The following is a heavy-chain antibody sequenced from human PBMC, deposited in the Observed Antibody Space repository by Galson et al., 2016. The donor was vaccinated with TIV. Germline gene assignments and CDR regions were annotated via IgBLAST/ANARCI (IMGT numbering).Heavy chain of an antibody. CDR3: AKRRVLTPKYQYNYGMDV. CDR1: GFTFNTYA. CDR2: VSGSGDST. Sequence: SLRLSCAASGFTFNTYAMSWVRQAPGKGLEWVSVVSGSGDSTYYADSVRGRFIISRDNSKNTLYLQMNSLRPEDTAVYYCAKRRVLTPKYQYNYGMDVWGQGTTVTVSS. J-gene: IGHJ6*02. D-gene: IGHD4-23*01. V-gene: IGHV3-23*01.